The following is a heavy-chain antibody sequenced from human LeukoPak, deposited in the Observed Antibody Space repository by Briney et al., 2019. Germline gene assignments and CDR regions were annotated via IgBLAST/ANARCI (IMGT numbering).Heavy chain of an antibody. CDR2: ISGSGGST. CDR1: GFTFSSYA. CDR3: AKGLSWSSGGRGPLLGYDY. Sequence: HAGGSLRLSCAASGFTFSSYAMSWVRQAPGKGLEWVSAISGSGGSTYYADSVKGRFTISRDNSKNTLYLQMNSLRAEDTAVYYCAKGLSWSSGGRGPLLGYDYWGQGTLVTVSS. D-gene: IGHD2-15*01. V-gene: IGHV3-23*01. J-gene: IGHJ4*02.